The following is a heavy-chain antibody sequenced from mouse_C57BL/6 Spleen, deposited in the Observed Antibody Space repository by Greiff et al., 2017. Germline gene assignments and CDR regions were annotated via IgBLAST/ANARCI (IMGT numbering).Heavy chain of an antibody. CDR1: GFTFSDYG. J-gene: IGHJ4*01. D-gene: IGHD1-1*01. CDR3: ARGATVVSYYAMDD. Sequence: EVKLVESGGGLVKPGGSLKLSCAASGFTFSDYGMHWVRQAPEKGLEWVAYISSGSSTIYYADTVKGRFTISRDNAKNTLFLQMTSLRSEDTAMYYCARGATVVSYYAMDDWGQGTSVTVSS. V-gene: IGHV5-17*01. CDR2: ISSGSSTI.